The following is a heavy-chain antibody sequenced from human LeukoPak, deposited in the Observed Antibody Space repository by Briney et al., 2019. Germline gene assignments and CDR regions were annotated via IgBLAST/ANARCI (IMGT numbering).Heavy chain of an antibody. CDR3: ANRGVTTVTS. CDR2: ISGSGGTT. V-gene: IGHV3-23*01. CDR1: GFIFSSYG. Sequence: GGSLRLSCAASGFIFSSYGMSWVRQAPGKGLEWVSGISGSGGTTYYADSVKGRFTISRNNSKNTLYLQMNSLRAEDTAVYYCANRGVTTVTSWGQGTLVTVSS. J-gene: IGHJ4*02. D-gene: IGHD4-17*01.